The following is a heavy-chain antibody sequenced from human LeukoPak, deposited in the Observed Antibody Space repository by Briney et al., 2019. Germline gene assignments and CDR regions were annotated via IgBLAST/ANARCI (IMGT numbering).Heavy chain of an antibody. CDR2: IYHSGST. V-gene: IGHV4-30-2*01. CDR3: ARNTPDFGTHQRFDP. CDR1: GGSISSGNYY. J-gene: IGHJ5*02. Sequence: SETLSLTCTVSGGSISSGNYYWSWIRQPPGKGLEWIGYIYHSGSTYYNPSLKSRVTISLDRSKNQFSLKLNSVTPEDTAVYYCARNTPDFGTHQRFDPWGQGTLVTVSS. D-gene: IGHD3-10*01.